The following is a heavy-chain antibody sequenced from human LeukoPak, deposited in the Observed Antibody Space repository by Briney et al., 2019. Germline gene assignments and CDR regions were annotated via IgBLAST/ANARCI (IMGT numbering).Heavy chain of an antibody. CDR1: GLTFSSHW. Sequence: PGGSLRLSCAASGLTFSSHWMHWVRQAPGKGLVWVSRINSDGSSTSYADSVKGRFTISRDNAKNTLYLQMNSLRAEDTAVYYCARGWRFTIFGVDKGFGYWGQGTLVTVSS. CDR3: ARGWRFTIFGVDKGFGY. D-gene: IGHD3-3*01. CDR2: INSDGSST. J-gene: IGHJ4*02. V-gene: IGHV3-74*01.